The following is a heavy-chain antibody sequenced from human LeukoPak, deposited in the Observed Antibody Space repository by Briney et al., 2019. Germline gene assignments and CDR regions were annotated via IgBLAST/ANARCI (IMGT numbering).Heavy chain of an antibody. Sequence: GGSLRLSCAASGFTFSSYGMHWVRQAQGKGLEWVAVIWYDGSNKYYADSVKGRFTISRDNSKNTLYLQMNSLRAEDTAVYYCARAGWAMVRGVMHSYFDYWGQGTLVTVSS. CDR1: GFTFSSYG. CDR2: IWYDGSNK. J-gene: IGHJ4*02. CDR3: ARAGWAMVRGVMHSYFDY. D-gene: IGHD3-10*01. V-gene: IGHV3-33*01.